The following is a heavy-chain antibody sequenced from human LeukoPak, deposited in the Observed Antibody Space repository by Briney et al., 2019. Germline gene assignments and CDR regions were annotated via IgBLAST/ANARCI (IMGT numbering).Heavy chain of an antibody. J-gene: IGHJ6*02. CDR3: AKDLADIVVVPAASPKMDYGMDV. D-gene: IGHD2-2*01. CDR1: GFTFSSYG. CDR2: ISYDGSNK. V-gene: IGHV3-30*18. Sequence: GGSLRLSCAASGFTFSSYGMHWVRQAPGKGLEWVAVISYDGSNKYYADSVKGRFTISRDNSKNTLYLQMNSLRAEDTAVYYCAKDLADIVVVPAASPKMDYGMDVWGQGTTVTVSS.